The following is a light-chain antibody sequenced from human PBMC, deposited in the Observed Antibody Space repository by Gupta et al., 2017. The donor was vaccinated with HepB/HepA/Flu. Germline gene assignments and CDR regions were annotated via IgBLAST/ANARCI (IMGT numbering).Light chain of an antibody. CDR3: QQRSNWPRT. V-gene: IGKV3-11*01. CDR1: QSVSSY. J-gene: IGKJ1*01. CDR2: DAS. Sequence: VLLQPPAILSLSPGERATLSCRTSQSVSSYLAWYQQKPGQAPRLLIYDASNRATGIPARFSGSGSGTDFTLTISSLQPEDFAVYYCQQRSNWPRTFGQGTKVEIK.